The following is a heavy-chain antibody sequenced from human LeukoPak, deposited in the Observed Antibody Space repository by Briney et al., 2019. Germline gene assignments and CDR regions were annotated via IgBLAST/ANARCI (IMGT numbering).Heavy chain of an antibody. CDR3: ARGGGYRVDDAFDL. CDR2: LSSSGTI. J-gene: IGHJ3*01. CDR1: GFISSSWS. V-gene: IGHV3-48*01. Sequence: GGSLRLSCSASGFISSSWSVNWVRQAPGKGLECVSHLSSSGTIFYADSVKGRFTISRDNADNSLSLQMNSLRVEDPAVYYYARGGGYRVDDAFDLWGQGTMVIVSS. D-gene: IGHD3-22*01.